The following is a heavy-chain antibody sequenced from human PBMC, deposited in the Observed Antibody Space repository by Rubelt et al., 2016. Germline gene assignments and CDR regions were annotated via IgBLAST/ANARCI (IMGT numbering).Heavy chain of an antibody. Sequence: QVQLQESGPGLVKPSETLSFTCTVSGGSISSYYWSWIRQPPGKGLEWIGYIYYSGSTNYNPSLKSRGTISVDTSKNQFYLKLSSVTAADTAVYYCARAPNWGGWFDPWGQGTLVTVSS. V-gene: IGHV4-59*01. CDR3: ARAPNWGGWFDP. D-gene: IGHD7-27*01. CDR2: IYYSGST. CDR1: GGSISSYY. J-gene: IGHJ5*02.